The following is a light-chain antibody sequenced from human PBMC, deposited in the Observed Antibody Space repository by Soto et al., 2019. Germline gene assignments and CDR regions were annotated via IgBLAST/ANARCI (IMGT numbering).Light chain of an antibody. J-gene: IGLJ1*01. CDR2: TNT. V-gene: IGLV1-44*01. CDR3: ASWDDSLNGPV. CDR1: SSNVGGNP. Sequence: QSFLTQPPSASGTPGQRVTISCSGSSSNVGGNPVNWYQHVPTTAPKLLIYTNTQRPSGVPDRFSGSKSGTSASLAISGLQSEDEADYYCASWDDSLNGPVFGTGTKVTV.